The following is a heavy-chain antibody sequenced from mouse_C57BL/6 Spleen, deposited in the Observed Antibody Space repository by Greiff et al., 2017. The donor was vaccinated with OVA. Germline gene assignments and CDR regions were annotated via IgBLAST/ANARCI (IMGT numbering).Heavy chain of an antibody. CDR2: IHPNSGST. D-gene: IGHD2-4*01. V-gene: IGHV1-64*01. CDR3: ASEGLRRAGFDY. J-gene: IGHJ2*01. CDR1: GYTFTSYW. Sequence: VQLQQPGAELVKPGASVKLSCKASGYTFTSYWMHWVKQRPGQGLEWIGMIHPNSGSTNYNEKFKSKATLTVDKSSSTAYMQLSSLTSEDSAVYYCASEGLRRAGFDYWGQGTTLTVSS.